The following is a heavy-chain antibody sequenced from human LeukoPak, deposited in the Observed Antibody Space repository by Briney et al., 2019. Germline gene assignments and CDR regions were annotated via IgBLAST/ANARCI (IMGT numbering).Heavy chain of an antibody. V-gene: IGHV3-74*01. J-gene: IGHJ4*02. CDR3: ARASTTVPNLLDH. CDR2: IKGDGSST. Sequence: GGSLRLSCAASGFTFSTYWMHWVRRAPGKGLVWVARIKGDGSSTIYADSVKGRFTISRDNSKNTLYLQTSSLRVGDTAVYYCARASTTVPNLLDHWGRGTLVTVSS. CDR1: GFTFSTYW. D-gene: IGHD4-17*01.